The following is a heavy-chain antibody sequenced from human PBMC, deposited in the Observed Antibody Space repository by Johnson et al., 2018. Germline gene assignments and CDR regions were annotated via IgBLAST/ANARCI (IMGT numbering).Heavy chain of an antibody. CDR1: GFTFNDYA. J-gene: IGHJ3*02. CDR3: ARDRRYCSGGSCYSVGAFDI. Sequence: VQLVQAGGGLVQPGRSLRLSCAASGFTFNDYAMHWVRQAPGKGLEWVSGIAWNSGGIDYADSVKGRFTISRDNAKNSLYLQMNSLRAEDTAVYYCARDRRYCSGGSCYSVGAFDIWGQGTMVTVSS. V-gene: IGHV3-9*01. CDR2: IAWNSGGI. D-gene: IGHD2-15*01.